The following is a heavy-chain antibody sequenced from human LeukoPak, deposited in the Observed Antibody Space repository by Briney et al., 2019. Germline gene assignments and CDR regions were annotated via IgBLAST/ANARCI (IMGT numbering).Heavy chain of an antibody. Sequence: GGSLRLSCAASGFTFSSYAMSWVRQAPGKGLEWVSAIGSSGGITYYADSVKGRFTISRDNSKNTLYLQMNSLRAEDTAVYYCAKGETTVTTIPHYYYYYMDVWGTGTTVTVSS. CDR2: IGSSGGIT. J-gene: IGHJ6*03. V-gene: IGHV3-23*01. CDR3: AKGETTVTTIPHYYYYYMDV. CDR1: GFTFSSYA. D-gene: IGHD4-11*01.